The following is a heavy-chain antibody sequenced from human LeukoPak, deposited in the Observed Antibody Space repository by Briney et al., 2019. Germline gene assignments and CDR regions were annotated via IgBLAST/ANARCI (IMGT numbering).Heavy chain of an antibody. J-gene: IGHJ5*02. CDR2: IIPILGIA. D-gene: IGHD3-10*01. CDR1: GGTFSSYT. Sequence: ASVKVSCKASGGTFSSYTISWVRQAPGQGLEWKGRIIPILGIANYAQKFQGRVTITADKSTSTAYMELSSLRSVDTAVYYCARTSGSGSEGGWFDPWGQGTLVTVSS. CDR3: ARTSGSGSEGGWFDP. V-gene: IGHV1-69*02.